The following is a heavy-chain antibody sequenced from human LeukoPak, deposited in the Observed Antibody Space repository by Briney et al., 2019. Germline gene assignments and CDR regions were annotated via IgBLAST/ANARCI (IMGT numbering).Heavy chain of an antibody. CDR1: GYTFTRYY. CDR2: INPNSGGT. CDR3: IRVARGVIAQSYYYYYMDV. D-gene: IGHD3-10*01. J-gene: IGHJ6*03. V-gene: IGHV1-2*06. Sequence: ASVKVSCKASGYTFTRYYMHWVRQAPGQGLEWMGRINPNSGGTNYAQKFQGRVTMTRDTSISTAYMELSRLRSDDTAVYYCIRVARGVIAQSYYYYYMDVWGKGTTVTVSS.